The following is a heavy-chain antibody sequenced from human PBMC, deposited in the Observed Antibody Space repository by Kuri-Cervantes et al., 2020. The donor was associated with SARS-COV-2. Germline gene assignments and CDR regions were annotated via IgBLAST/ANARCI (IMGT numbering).Heavy chain of an antibody. V-gene: IGHV3-49*04. J-gene: IGHJ4*02. CDR3: TRDDFWSGYYSY. CDR2: IRSKAYGGTT. Sequence: GESLKISCAASGFTVSSNYMSWVRQAPGKGLEWVGFIRSKAYGGTTEYAASAKGRFTISRDDSKSIAYLQMNSLKTEDTAVYYCTRDDFWSGYYSYWGQGTLVTVSS. CDR1: GFTVSSNY. D-gene: IGHD3-3*01.